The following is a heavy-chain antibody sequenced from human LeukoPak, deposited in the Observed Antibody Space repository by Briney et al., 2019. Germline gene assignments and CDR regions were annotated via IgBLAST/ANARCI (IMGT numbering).Heavy chain of an antibody. V-gene: IGHV4-61*01. CDR3: ARVRGGIDAFDI. CDR2: IYYSGST. J-gene: IGHJ3*02. CDR1: GGSISSGSYY. D-gene: IGHD3-16*01. Sequence: SETLSLTCTVSGGSISSGSYYWSWIRQPPGKGLEWIGYIYYSGSTNYNPSLKSRVTISVDTSKNQFSLKLSSVTAAGTAVYYCARVRGGIDAFDIWGQGTMVTVSS.